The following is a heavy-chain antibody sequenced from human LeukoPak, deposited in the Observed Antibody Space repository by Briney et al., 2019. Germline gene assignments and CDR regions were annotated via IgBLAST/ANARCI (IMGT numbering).Heavy chain of an antibody. Sequence: SETLSLTCTASGGSISSYYWSWIRQPPGKGLEWIGYINYSGSTNYNPSLKSRVTISVDTSKNQFSLKLSSVTAADTAVYYCAREIAARLGYYYYYYMDVWGKGTTVTVSS. V-gene: IGHV4-59*01. CDR2: INYSGST. CDR1: GGSISSYY. D-gene: IGHD6-6*01. J-gene: IGHJ6*03. CDR3: AREIAARLGYYYYYYMDV.